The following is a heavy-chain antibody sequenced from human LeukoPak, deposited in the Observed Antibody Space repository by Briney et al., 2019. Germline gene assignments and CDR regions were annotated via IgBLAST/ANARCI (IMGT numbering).Heavy chain of an antibody. Sequence: SETLALTRADYGGSSSGYYWSWIRQPPGKELEWIGEINHSGSTNYNPSLKSRVTISVDTSKNQFSLKLSSVTAADTAVYYCARRGDCSGGSCLARWGLSIWFDSWGQGTLVTVSS. D-gene: IGHD2-15*01. V-gene: IGHV4-34*01. CDR2: INHSGST. CDR1: GGSSSGYY. CDR3: ARRGDCSGGSCLARWGLSIWFDS. J-gene: IGHJ5*01.